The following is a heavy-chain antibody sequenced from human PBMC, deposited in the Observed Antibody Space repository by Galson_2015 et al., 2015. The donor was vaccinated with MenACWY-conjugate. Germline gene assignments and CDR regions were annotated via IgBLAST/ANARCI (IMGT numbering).Heavy chain of an antibody. J-gene: IGHJ6*02. CDR1: ALSFTNYW. CDR2: IDPSDSYT. Sequence: QSGAEVTKPGESLRISCTGSALSFTNYWLSWVRQMPGKGLEWMGMIDPSDSYTNYSPSFQGHVTFSADKSISTAYLQWSSLKASITSRYYCARRAIVEIPRGLDFGMGVGGQGTTVTGAS. CDR3: ARRAIVEIPRGLDFGMGV. V-gene: IGHV5-10-1*01. D-gene: IGHD1-26*01.